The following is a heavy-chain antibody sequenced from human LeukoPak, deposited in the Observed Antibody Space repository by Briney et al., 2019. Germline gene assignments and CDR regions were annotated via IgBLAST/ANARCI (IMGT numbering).Heavy chain of an antibody. CDR2: MNPNSGNT. CDR3: ARGPPEHPQGY. V-gene: IGHV1-8*01. D-gene: IGHD1-14*01. CDR1: GYTFTSYD. J-gene: IGHJ4*02. Sequence: GASVKVSCKASGYTFTSYDINWVRQATGQGLEWMGWMNPNSGNTGYAQKFQGRVTMTRNPSMSTAYMELSSLTSEDSAVYYCARGPPEHPQGYWGQGTLVTVSS.